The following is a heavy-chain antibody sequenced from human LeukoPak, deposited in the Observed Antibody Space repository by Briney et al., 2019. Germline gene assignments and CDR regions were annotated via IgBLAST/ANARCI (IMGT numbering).Heavy chain of an antibody. CDR2: TRNKPKSYTT. V-gene: IGHV3-72*01. D-gene: IGHD3-10*01. CDR1: GFTFSDHY. CDR3: ARVGLGSGGDWSFDY. J-gene: IGHJ4*02. Sequence: TGGSLRLSCAAPGFTFSDHYMDWVRQAPGKGLEWVGRTRNKPKSYTTEYAASVKGRFTISRDDSKNLLYLQMNSLKTEDTAVYYCARVGLGSGGDWSFDYWGQGTLVTVSS.